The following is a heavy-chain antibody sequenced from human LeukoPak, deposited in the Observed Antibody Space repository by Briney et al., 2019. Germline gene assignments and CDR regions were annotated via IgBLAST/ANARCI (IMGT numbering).Heavy chain of an antibody. J-gene: IGHJ6*02. CDR2: MNPNSGNT. CDR1: GYTFTSYD. CDR3: ARDYYYDSSGYMGMDV. Sequence: ASVTVSCKASGYTFTSYDINWVRQATGQGLEWMGWMNPNSGNTGYAQKFQGRVTMTRNTSISTAYMELSSLRSEDTAVYYCARDYYYDSSGYMGMDVWGQGTTVTVSS. V-gene: IGHV1-8*01. D-gene: IGHD3-22*01.